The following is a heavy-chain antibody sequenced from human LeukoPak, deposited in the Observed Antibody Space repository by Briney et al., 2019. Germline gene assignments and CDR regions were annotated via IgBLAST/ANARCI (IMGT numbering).Heavy chain of an antibody. D-gene: IGHD6-13*01. Sequence: GGSLRLSCAASGFTFSSYAMSWVRQAPGKGLEWVSAISGSGGSTYYADSVKGRFTISRDNAKNSLYLQMNSLRAEDTALYYCAKGRTIAAVAFDIWGRGTMVTVSS. V-gene: IGHV3-23*01. CDR3: AKGRTIAAVAFDI. CDR2: ISGSGGST. CDR1: GFTFSSYA. J-gene: IGHJ3*02.